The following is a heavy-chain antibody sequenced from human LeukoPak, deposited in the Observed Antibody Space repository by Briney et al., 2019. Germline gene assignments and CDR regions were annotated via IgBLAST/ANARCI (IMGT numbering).Heavy chain of an antibody. CDR3: ARPYLQSGAVAASFDP. Sequence: GASVKVSCKASGYTLISYGISWVRQAPGHGLEWMGWISAYNGNTNYAQKLQGRVTMTTDTSTSTAYMELRSLRSDDTAVYYCARPYLQSGAVAASFDPWGQGTLVTVSS. V-gene: IGHV1-18*01. J-gene: IGHJ5*02. CDR1: GYTLISYG. D-gene: IGHD6-19*01. CDR2: ISAYNGNT.